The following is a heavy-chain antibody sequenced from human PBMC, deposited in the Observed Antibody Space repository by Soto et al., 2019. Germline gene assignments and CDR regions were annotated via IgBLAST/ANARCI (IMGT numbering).Heavy chain of an antibody. J-gene: IGHJ6*02. CDR2: ISGSGGTT. D-gene: IGHD2-2*01. CDR3: ANDRGTSIDVHRYFHYYGMDV. CDR1: GFTFSIYA. Sequence: GGSLRLSCAASGFTFSIYAMTWVRQATGQGLEWVASISGSGGTTNYADSVKGRVTISRDKSKNTAYLKMNSLRAEETAVYYCANDRGTSIDVHRYFHYYGMDVWGPGTTVTVSS. V-gene: IGHV3-23*01.